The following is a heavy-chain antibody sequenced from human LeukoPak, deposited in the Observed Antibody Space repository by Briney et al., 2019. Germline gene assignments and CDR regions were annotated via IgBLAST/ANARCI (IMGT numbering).Heavy chain of an antibody. CDR2: IGASDGTT. CDR1: GFTFSTYV. J-gene: IGHJ4*02. D-gene: IGHD3-10*01. Sequence: GGSLRLSCAASGFTFSTYVMNWVRQAPGKGLEWVSAIGASDGTTFYADSVRGRFAISRDDSKNTLFLDMHSLRAEDTALYYCMKRVDGSGTYYIDYWGQGTLVTVSS. CDR3: MKRVDGSGTYYIDY. V-gene: IGHV3-23*01.